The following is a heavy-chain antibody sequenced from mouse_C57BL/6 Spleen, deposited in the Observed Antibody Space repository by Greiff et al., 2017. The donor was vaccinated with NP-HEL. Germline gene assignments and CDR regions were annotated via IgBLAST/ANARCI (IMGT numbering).Heavy chain of an antibody. Sequence: QVQLKESGAELVKPGASVKLSCKASGYTFTSYWMHWVKQRPGQGLEWIGEIDPSDSYTNYNQKFKGKSTLTVDKSSSTAYMQLSSLTSEDSAVYYCARGDYVYAMDYWGQGTSVTVSS. CDR2: IDPSDSYT. D-gene: IGHD1-1*01. CDR1: GYTFTSYW. J-gene: IGHJ4*01. CDR3: ARGDYVYAMDY. V-gene: IGHV1-69*01.